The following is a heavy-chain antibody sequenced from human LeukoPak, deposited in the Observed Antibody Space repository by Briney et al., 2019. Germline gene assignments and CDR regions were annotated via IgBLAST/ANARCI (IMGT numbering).Heavy chain of an antibody. D-gene: IGHD3-16*01. CDR1: GYTFTGYY. Sequence: ASVKVSCKASGYTFTGYYMHWVQQAPGQGLEWMGWINPNSGGTNYAQKFQGRVTMTGGTSISTAYMELSRLRSDDTAVYYCARPRMEGGLDGYWGQGTLVTVTS. CDR3: ARPRMEGGLDGY. V-gene: IGHV1-2*02. CDR2: INPNSGGT. J-gene: IGHJ4*02.